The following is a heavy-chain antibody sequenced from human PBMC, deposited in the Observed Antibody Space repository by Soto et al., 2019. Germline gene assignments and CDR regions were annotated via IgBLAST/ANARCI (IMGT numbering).Heavy chain of an antibody. V-gene: IGHV5-51*01. CDR3: AASIFYYGMDV. CDR1: GYTFTNYW. J-gene: IGHJ6*02. Sequence: LKISCKGSGYTFTNYWIGWVRQMPGKGLQWMGIIYPGDSDTKYNPSFQGQVTISADKSITTTYLRWTSLKASDTAIYYCAASIFYYGMDVWGQGTTVTVSS. CDR2: IYPGDSDT.